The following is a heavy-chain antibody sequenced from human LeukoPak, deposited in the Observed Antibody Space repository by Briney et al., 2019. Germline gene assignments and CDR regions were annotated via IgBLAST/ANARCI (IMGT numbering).Heavy chain of an antibody. V-gene: IGHV4-34*01. Sequence: SETLSLTCAVYGGSFSVYYWSWIRQPPGKWLEWMVEINHIGSTNYNPSLKSRVTISVDRSKNQFYLTLSSVTDADTAVYYCARVDGYSYGFYYYYYYGMDVWGQGTTVTVSS. J-gene: IGHJ6*02. CDR2: INHIGST. CDR1: GGSFSVYY. CDR3: ARVDGYSYGFYYYYYYGMDV. D-gene: IGHD5-18*01.